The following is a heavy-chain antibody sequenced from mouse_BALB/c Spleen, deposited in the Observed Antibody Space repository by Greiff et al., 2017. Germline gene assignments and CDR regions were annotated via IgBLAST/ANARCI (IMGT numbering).Heavy chain of an antibody. Sequence: VQLKESGPNLVKPSQSLSLTCSVTGYSITSGYWNWIRKFPGNKLEYMGYISYSGSTYYNPTLKSRISIARDTSKNQYYLQLDSVTTEDTATYYCAGSGYGSYYAMDYWGQGTSVTVSA. CDR3: AGSGYGSYYAMDY. CDR2: ISYSGST. CDR1: GYSITSGY. V-gene: IGHV3-8*02. J-gene: IGHJ4*01. D-gene: IGHD2-1*01.